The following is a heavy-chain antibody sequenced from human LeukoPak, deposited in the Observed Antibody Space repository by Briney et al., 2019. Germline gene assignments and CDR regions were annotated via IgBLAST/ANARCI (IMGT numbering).Heavy chain of an antibody. CDR3: ARGKRRDGYWAYFQH. Sequence: GGSLRLSCAASGFTFSSYGMHWVRQAPGKGLEWVAVIWYDGSDKYYADSVKGRITISRDNSKNTLYLQMNSLGAEDTAVYYCARGKRRDGYWAYFQHWGQGTLVTVSS. D-gene: IGHD5-24*01. V-gene: IGHV3-33*01. CDR1: GFTFSSYG. CDR2: IWYDGSDK. J-gene: IGHJ1*01.